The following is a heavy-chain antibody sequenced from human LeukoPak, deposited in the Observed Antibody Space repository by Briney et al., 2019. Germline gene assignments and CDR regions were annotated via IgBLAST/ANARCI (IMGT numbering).Heavy chain of an antibody. Sequence: KPGGSLRLSCAASGFTFSSYSMNWVRQAPGKGLEWVSSISSSSSYIYYADSVKGRFTISRDNAKNSLYLQMDSLRAEDTAVYYCARGIEEWLYLYYWGQGALVTVAS. CDR3: ARGIEEWLYLYY. D-gene: IGHD3-3*01. V-gene: IGHV3-21*04. CDR1: GFTFSSYS. J-gene: IGHJ4*02. CDR2: ISSSSSYI.